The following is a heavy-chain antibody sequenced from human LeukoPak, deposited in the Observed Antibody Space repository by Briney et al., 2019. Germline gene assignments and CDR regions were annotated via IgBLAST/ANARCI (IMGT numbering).Heavy chain of an antibody. V-gene: IGHV4-34*01. Sequence: SETLSLTCAVYGGSFSGYYWSWIRQPPGKGLEWIGEINHSGSTNYNPSLKSRVTISVDTSKNQFSLKLSSVTAADTAVYYCARGYPYCSSTNCQTYHYYYYYMDVWGKGTTVTVSS. CDR1: GGSFSGYY. CDR3: ARGYPYCSSTNCQTYHYYYYYMDV. D-gene: IGHD2-2*01. CDR2: INHSGST. J-gene: IGHJ6*03.